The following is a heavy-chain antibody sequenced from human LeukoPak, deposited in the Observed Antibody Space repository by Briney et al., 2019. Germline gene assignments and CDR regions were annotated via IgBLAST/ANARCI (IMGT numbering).Heavy chain of an antibody. CDR2: ISYDGSNK. CDR1: GFTFSGYA. V-gene: IGHV3-30-3*01. CDR3: AKDGRFSGSYPVGY. J-gene: IGHJ4*02. Sequence: GGSLRLSCAASGFTFSGYAMHWVHQAPGKGLEWVAVISYDGSNKYYADSVKGRFTISRDNSKNTLYLQMNSLRAEDTAVYYCAKDGRFSGSYPVGYLGQGTLVTVSS. D-gene: IGHD1-26*01.